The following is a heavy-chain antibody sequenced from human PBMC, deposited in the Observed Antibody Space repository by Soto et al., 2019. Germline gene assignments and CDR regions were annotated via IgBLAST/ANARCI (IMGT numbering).Heavy chain of an antibody. J-gene: IGHJ6*02. CDR3: ASVPAAKVYGMDV. CDR1: GGSFSGYY. V-gene: IGHV4-34*01. D-gene: IGHD2-2*01. CDR2: INHSGGT. Sequence: SETLSLTCAVYGGSFSGYYWSWIRQPPGKGLEWIGEINHSGGTNYNPSLKSRVTISVDTSKNQVSLKLSSVTAADTAVYYCASVPAAKVYGMDVWGQGTTVTVSS.